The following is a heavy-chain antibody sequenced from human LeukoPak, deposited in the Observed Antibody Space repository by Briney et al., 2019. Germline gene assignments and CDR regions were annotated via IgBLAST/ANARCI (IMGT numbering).Heavy chain of an antibody. V-gene: IGHV3-48*03. CDR3: ARVGWFGTFDY. D-gene: IGHD3-10*01. J-gene: IGHJ4*02. CDR1: GFTFSSYE. Sequence: GGSLRLSCAASGFTFSSYEMNWVRQAPGKGLEWVSYISSSGSTIYYADSVKGRSTISRDNAKNSLYLQMNSLRAEDTAVYYCARVGWFGTFDYWGQGTLVTVSS. CDR2: ISSSGSTI.